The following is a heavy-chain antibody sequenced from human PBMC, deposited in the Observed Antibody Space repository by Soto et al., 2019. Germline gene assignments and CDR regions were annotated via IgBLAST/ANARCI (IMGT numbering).Heavy chain of an antibody. Sequence: PGGSLRLSCAASGFTFSSYGMHWVRQAPGKGLEWVAVIWYDGSNKYYADSVKGRFTISRDNSKNTLYLQMNSLRAEDTAVYYCAKGIVASSGGSSYWGQGTLVTVSS. CDR3: AKGIVASSGGSSY. J-gene: IGHJ4*02. V-gene: IGHV3-33*06. CDR1: GFTFSSYG. D-gene: IGHD6-19*01. CDR2: IWYDGSNK.